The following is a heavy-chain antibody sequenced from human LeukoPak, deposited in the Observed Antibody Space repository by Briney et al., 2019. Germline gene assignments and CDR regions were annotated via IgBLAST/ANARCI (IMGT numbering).Heavy chain of an antibody. J-gene: IGHJ4*02. Sequence: ASVKVSCKASGYTFTSYGISWVRQAPGQGLEWMRWISAYNGNTNYAQKLQGRVTMTTDTSTSTAYMELRSLRSDDTAVYYCARDRGRQQLVREFDYWGQGTLVTVSS. V-gene: IGHV1-18*01. CDR2: ISAYNGNT. CDR3: ARDRGRQQLVREFDY. D-gene: IGHD6-13*01. CDR1: GYTFTSYG.